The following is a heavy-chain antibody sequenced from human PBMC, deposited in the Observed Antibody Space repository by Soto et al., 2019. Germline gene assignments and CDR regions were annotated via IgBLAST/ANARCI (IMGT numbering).Heavy chain of an antibody. CDR2: ISYDGSNK. CDR3: AKVRWAYYDSSGYYYASQYFQH. Sequence: GGSLRLSCAASGFTFSSYGMHWVRQAPGKGLEWVAVISYDGSNKYYADSVKGRFTISRDNSKNTLYLQMNSLRAEDTAVYYCAKVRWAYYDSSGYYYASQYFQHWGQGTLVTVSS. CDR1: GFTFSSYG. D-gene: IGHD3-22*01. J-gene: IGHJ1*01. V-gene: IGHV3-30*18.